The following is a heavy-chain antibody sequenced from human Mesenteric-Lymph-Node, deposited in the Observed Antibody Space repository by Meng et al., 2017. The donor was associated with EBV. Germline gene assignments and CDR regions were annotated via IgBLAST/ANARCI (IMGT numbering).Heavy chain of an antibody. Sequence: QVQLVHSGAELRSPGSSVKVSCKAAVGTFTNYAFSWVRQAPGQGLEWMGGIIPIFGTTTYAQKFQGRVTITADKSTSTDYMEMSSLRYEDTATYYCARGIHIMDYYDTFLVYWGQGSLVTVSS. V-gene: IGHV1-69*06. J-gene: IGHJ4*02. CDR1: VGTFTNYA. CDR2: IIPIFGTT. CDR3: ARGIHIMDYYDTFLVY. D-gene: IGHD3-22*01.